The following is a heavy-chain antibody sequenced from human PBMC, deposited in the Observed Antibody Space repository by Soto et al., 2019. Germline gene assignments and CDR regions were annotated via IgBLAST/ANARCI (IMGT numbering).Heavy chain of an antibody. CDR2: ISAYNGNT. CDR1: GYTFTSYG. J-gene: IGHJ4*02. V-gene: IGHV1-18*01. Sequence: QVQLVQSGAEVKKPGTSVKVSCKASGYTFTSYGISWVRQAPGQGLEWMGWISAYNGNTNYAQKLQGRVTMTTDTSTSTAYMELRSLRSDDTAVYYCAREMTTVTTPTAPPFDYWGQGTLVTVSS. D-gene: IGHD4-17*01. CDR3: AREMTTVTTPTAPPFDY.